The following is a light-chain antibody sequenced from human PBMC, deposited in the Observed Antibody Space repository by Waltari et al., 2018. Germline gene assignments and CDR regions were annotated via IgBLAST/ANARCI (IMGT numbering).Light chain of an antibody. CDR1: QSISSY. J-gene: IGKJ1*01. CDR2: GAS. V-gene: IGKV1-39*01. CDR3: QQTDSFPRT. Sequence: DIQMTQSPSSLSASVGDRVTITCRASQSISSYLNWYQQQPGKAPKLLIYGASSLQSGVPPRFSGSGSGTDFTLTISSLQPEDFATYHCQQTDSFPRTFGQGTKVEIK.